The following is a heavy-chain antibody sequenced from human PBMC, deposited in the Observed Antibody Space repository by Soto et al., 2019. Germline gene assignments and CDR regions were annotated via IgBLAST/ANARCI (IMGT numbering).Heavy chain of an antibody. D-gene: IGHD6-13*01. CDR3: TTGVAAAVWAPSSFDY. V-gene: IGHV3-15*01. CDR1: GFPFSNAW. J-gene: IGHJ4*02. CDR2: IKSKTDGGTT. Sequence: GESLKISCAASGFPFSNAWMSWVRQAPGKGLEWVGSIKSKTDGGTTDYAAPVKGRFTISRDDSKNTLYLQMNSLKTEDTAVYYCTTGVAAAVWAPSSFDYWGQGTLVTVSS.